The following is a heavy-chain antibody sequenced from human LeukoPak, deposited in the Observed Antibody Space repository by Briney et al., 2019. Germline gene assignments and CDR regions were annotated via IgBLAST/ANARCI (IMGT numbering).Heavy chain of an antibody. J-gene: IGHJ4*02. CDR2: IGGNSESK. V-gene: IGHV3-43*01. CDR1: GFTFDEYT. Sequence: GGSLRLSCAASGFTFDEYTMHWVRQVPGKGLEWVSVIGGNSESKYYLESVKGRFTISRDNSKNSLYLQMNSLRVEDTGFYYCTKDRSRSYSSFDAWGQGTLVAVSS. CDR3: TKDRSRSYSSFDA. D-gene: IGHD6-19*01.